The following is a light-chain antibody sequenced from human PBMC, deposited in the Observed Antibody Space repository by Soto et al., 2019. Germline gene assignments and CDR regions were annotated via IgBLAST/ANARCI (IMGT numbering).Light chain of an antibody. Sequence: DIQMTQSPSTLSASVGDRVTITCRASQSISSWLAWYQQKPGKAPNLRIYKASSLESGVPSRFSGSGSGTEFTLTISSLQPDDFAAYYCQQYNSYPVTFGQGTKVQIK. J-gene: IGKJ1*01. V-gene: IGKV1-5*03. CDR3: QQYNSYPVT. CDR1: QSISSW. CDR2: KAS.